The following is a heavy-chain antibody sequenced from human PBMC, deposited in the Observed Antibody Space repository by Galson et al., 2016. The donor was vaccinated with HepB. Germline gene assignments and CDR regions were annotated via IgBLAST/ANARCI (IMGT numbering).Heavy chain of an antibody. D-gene: IGHD2-15*01. V-gene: IGHV3-11*01. J-gene: IGHJ3*01. CDR1: GFTFSDNY. CDR2: ISSSGTTI. CDR3: ARRWDASDL. Sequence: SLRLSCAASGFTFSDNYMSWIRQAPGKGLEWLSYISSSGTTIYYADSVKGRFTISRDNAKNSLYLQMNSLRADDTALYYCARRWDASDLWGQGTMVTVSS.